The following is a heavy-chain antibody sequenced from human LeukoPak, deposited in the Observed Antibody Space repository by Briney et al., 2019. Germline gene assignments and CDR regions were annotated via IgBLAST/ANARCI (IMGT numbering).Heavy chain of an antibody. D-gene: IGHD1-26*01. CDR1: GFSFSSYN. CDR2: MGNDGVTE. CDR3: AIDHMWAFDH. V-gene: IGHV3-30*02. J-gene: IGHJ4*02. Sequence: GGTLRLSCAASGFSFSSYNMHWARQAPGKGREGLAFMGNDGVTELYPDSVRGRFTVSRDTSKNSLYLQMVSLRPEDTAVYYCAIDHMWAFDHWGQGTLVTVSS.